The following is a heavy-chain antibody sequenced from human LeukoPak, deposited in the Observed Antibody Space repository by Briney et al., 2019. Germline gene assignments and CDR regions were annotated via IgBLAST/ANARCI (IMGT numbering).Heavy chain of an antibody. CDR3: AKDVPGYDFWSGYYPLDY. D-gene: IGHD3-3*01. J-gene: IGHJ4*02. CDR2: ISGSGGST. V-gene: IGHV3-23*01. CDR1: GFIFTTYI. Sequence: AGGSLRLSCAASGFIFTTYIMHWVRQAPGKGLEWVSAISGSGGSTYYADSVKGRFTISRDNSKNTLYLQMNSLRAEDTAVYYCAKDVPGYDFWSGYYPLDYWGQGTLVTVSS.